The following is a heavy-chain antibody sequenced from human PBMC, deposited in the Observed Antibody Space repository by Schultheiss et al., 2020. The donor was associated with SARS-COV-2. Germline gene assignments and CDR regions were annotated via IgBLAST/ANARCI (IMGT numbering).Heavy chain of an antibody. Sequence: ASVKVSCKASGDTISSYAISWVRQAPGQGLEWVGWMNPNTGNTGSAQKFQGRLSLTWNASISTAYMELRSLRSDDTAVYYCARDRGSSWYHYRFDYWGQGTLVTVSS. CDR1: GDTISSYA. D-gene: IGHD6-13*01. CDR2: MNPNTGNT. J-gene: IGHJ4*02. CDR3: ARDRGSSWYHYRFDY. V-gene: IGHV1-8*01.